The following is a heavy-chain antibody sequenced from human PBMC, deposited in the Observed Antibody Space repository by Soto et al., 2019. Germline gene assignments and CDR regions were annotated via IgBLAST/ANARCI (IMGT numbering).Heavy chain of an antibody. CDR3: ASETSSGTSDY. J-gene: IGHJ4*02. Sequence: PGGSLRLSCAASEFTFSSYWMSWVRQSPGKGLEWVANIKQEGSERYYVDSVKGRFTICRDNAKNSLFLQMNSLRADDTAVYYCASETSSGTSDYWGQGTLVTVSS. V-gene: IGHV3-7*03. CDR1: EFTFSSYW. D-gene: IGHD1-26*01. CDR2: IKQEGSER.